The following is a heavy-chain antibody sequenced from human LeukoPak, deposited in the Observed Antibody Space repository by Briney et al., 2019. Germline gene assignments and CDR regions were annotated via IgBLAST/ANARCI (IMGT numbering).Heavy chain of an antibody. CDR1: GFTFSSHY. CDR3: IRVPY. J-gene: IGHJ4*02. Sequence: PGGSLRLSCAVSGFTFSSHYMHWVRQTPGKGLVWVSRISSDGSNTNYTDSVKGRLTISRDNAKNTLYLQMYSLRAEDTAVYYCIRVPYWGQGALVTVSS. V-gene: IGHV3-74*01. CDR2: ISSDGSNT.